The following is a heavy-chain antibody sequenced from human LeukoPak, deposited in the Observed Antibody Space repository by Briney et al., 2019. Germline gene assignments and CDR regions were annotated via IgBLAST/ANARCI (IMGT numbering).Heavy chain of an antibody. V-gene: IGHV3-74*01. D-gene: IGHD3-9*01. CDR3: AKQTDYDILTGFDY. Sequence: PGGSLRLSCAASGFTLSGYWMHWVRQAPGKGLEWVSRINSDESSTSYADSVKGLFTISRDNAKNTLYLQMSSLRPEDTAVYYCAKQTDYDILTGFDYWGQGTLVAVSS. CDR2: INSDESST. CDR1: GFTLSGYW. J-gene: IGHJ4*02.